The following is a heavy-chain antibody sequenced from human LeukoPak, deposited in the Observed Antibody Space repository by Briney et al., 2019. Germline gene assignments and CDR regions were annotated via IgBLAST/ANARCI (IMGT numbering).Heavy chain of an antibody. CDR1: GFTFSSYG. J-gene: IGHJ4*02. D-gene: IGHD1-26*01. CDR2: IRYDGSNK. Sequence: GGSLRLSCAASGFTFSSYGMHWVRQAPGKGLEWVAFIRYDGSNKYYADSVKGRFTISRDNSKNTLYLQMNSLRSDDTAVYYCARGSGSYGRWYFDYWGQGTLVTVSS. CDR3: ARGSGSYGRWYFDY. V-gene: IGHV3-30*02.